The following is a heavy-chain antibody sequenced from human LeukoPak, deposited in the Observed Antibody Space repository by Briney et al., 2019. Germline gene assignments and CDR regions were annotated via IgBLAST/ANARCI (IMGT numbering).Heavy chain of an antibody. D-gene: IGHD3-10*01. CDR2: IKSKTDGGTT. CDR3: TTEALWFGELFFDY. V-gene: IGHV3-15*01. CDR1: GFTFSNAW. J-gene: IGHJ4*02. Sequence: GGSLRLSCAASGFTFSNAWMSWVRQAPGKGLEWVGRIKSKTDGGTTDYAAPVKGRFTISRDDSKHTLYLQMNSLKTEDTAVYYCTTEALWFGELFFDYWGQGTLVTVSS.